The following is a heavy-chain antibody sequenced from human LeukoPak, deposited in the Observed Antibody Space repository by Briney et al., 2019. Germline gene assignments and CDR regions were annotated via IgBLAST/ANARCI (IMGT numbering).Heavy chain of an antibody. CDR1: GFTFSSYA. Sequence: GGSLRLSCAASGFTFSSYAMSWVRQAPGKGLEWVSVIYSGGSTYYADSVKGRFTISRDNSKNTLYLQMNSLRAEDTAVYYCERVSWLQGSLDYWGQGTLVTVSS. J-gene: IGHJ4*02. D-gene: IGHD5-12*01. CDR2: IYSGGST. V-gene: IGHV3-53*01. CDR3: ERVSWLQGSLDY.